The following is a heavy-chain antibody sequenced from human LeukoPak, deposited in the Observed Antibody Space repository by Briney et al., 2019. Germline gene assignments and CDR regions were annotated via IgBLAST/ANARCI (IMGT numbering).Heavy chain of an antibody. J-gene: IGHJ3*02. CDR2: IYYSGST. CDR1: GGSISSGDYY. Sequence: SETLSLTCTVSGGSISSGDYYWSWIRQPPGKGLEWIGYIYYSGSTYYNPSLKSRVTISVDTSKNQFSLKLSSVTAADTAVYYCARHGHYYDSSGYSIDAFDIWGQGTMVTVSS. V-gene: IGHV4-30-4*01. CDR3: ARHGHYYDSSGYSIDAFDI. D-gene: IGHD3-22*01.